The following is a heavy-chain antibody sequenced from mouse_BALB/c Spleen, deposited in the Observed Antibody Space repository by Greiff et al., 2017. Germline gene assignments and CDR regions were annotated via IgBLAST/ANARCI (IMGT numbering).Heavy chain of an antibody. V-gene: IGHV10-1*02. CDR3: VRHFYDYDAWYFDV. CDR1: GFTFNTYA. D-gene: IGHD2-4*01. CDR2: IRSKSNNYAT. J-gene: IGHJ1*01. Sequence: EVQLVESGGGLVQPKGSLKLSCAASGFTFNTYAMNWVRQAPGKGLEWVARIRSKSNNYATYYADSVKDRFTISRDDSQSMLYLQINNLKTEDTAMYYCVRHFYDYDAWYFDVWGAGTTVTVSS.